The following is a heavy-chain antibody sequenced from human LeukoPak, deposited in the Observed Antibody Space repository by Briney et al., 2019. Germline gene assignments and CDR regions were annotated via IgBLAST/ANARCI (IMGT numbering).Heavy chain of an antibody. J-gene: IGHJ6*04. CDR3: AELGITMIGGV. Sequence: GGSLRLSCAASGFTFSSYSMNWVRQAPGKGLEWVSSISSSSSYIYYADSVKGRFAISRDNAKNSLYLQMNSLRAEDTAVYYCAELGITMIGGVWGKGTTVTISS. V-gene: IGHV3-21*01. D-gene: IGHD3-10*02. CDR2: ISSSSSYI. CDR1: GFTFSSYS.